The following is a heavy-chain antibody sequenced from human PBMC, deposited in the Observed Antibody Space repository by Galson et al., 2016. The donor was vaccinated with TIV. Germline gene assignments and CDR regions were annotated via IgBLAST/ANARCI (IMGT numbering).Heavy chain of an antibody. CDR1: GYNFTDYY. CDR2: VDPEDGQT. CDR3: TTVRLRGSGGMDV. J-gene: IGHJ6*02. Sequence: VKVSCKVSGYNFTDYYLHWMQQAPGKGFEWMGHVDPEDGQTKYAPKFQGRVTMSADTSTDTAYMELTSRRSEDTAIYFCTTVRLRGSGGMDVWGQGTTVIVSS. D-gene: IGHD2-8*01. V-gene: IGHV1-69-2*01.